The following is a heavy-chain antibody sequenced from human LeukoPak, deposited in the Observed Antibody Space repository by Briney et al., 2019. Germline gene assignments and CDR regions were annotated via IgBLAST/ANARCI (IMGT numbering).Heavy chain of an antibody. CDR2: IYTTGNT. J-gene: IGHJ5*02. V-gene: IGHV4-4*07. CDR1: GGSISRYY. D-gene: IGHD3-22*01. CDR3: ARGKYYYDSNSSYRYFNP. Sequence: SETLSLTCIVSGGSISRYYWSRIRQPAGKGLEWIGRIYTTGNTNYNPSLTSRVTMSIDTSKKQFSLKLSSVTAADTAVYYCARGKYYYDSNSSYRYFNPWGQGTLVTVSS.